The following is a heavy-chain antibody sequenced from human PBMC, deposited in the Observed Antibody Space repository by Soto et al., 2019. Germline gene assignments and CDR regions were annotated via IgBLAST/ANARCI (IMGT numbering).Heavy chain of an antibody. V-gene: IGHV3-15*01. CDR1: GFTFSNAW. D-gene: IGHD3-10*01. Sequence: GGSLRLSCAASGFTFSNAWMSWVRQAPGKGLEWVGRIKSKTDGGTTDYAAPVKGRFTISRDDSKNTLYLQMNSLKTEDTAVYYCTTVVGYGSGTERPLYYYYYGMDVWGQGTTVTVSS. CDR3: TTVVGYGSGTERPLYYYYYGMDV. CDR2: IKSKTDGGTT. J-gene: IGHJ6*02.